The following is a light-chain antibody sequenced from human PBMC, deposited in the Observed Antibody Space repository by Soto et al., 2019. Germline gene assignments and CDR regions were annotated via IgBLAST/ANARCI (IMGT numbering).Light chain of an antibody. Sequence: TVPKQPLAALSVSNRERPHLSCKPIQSVSSNLARYQQKPGQAPRLLIYGASTRATGIPARFSGSGSGAEFTLTISSLQSEDFAVYYCQQYNSWPPGRTFGQGAIVDIK. CDR2: GAS. V-gene: IGKV3-15*01. CDR3: QQYNSWPPGRT. CDR1: QSVSSN. J-gene: IGKJ1*01.